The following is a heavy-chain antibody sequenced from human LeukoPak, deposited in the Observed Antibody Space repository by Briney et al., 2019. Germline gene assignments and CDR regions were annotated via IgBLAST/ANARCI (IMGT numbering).Heavy chain of an antibody. CDR2: IIPIFGTA. D-gene: IGHD3-22*01. J-gene: IGHJ4*02. CDR3: ARGSTATSTYYYDSSGYFLL. Sequence: SVKVSCKASGGTFSSYAISWVRQAPGQGLEWMGGIIPIFGTANYAQKFQGRVTITADESTSTAYMELSSLRSEDTAVYYCARGSTATSTYYYDSSGYFLLWGQGTLVTVSS. CDR1: GGTFSSYA. V-gene: IGHV1-69*13.